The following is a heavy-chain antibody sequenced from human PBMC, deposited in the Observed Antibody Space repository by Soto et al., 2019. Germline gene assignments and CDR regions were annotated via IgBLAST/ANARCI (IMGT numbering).Heavy chain of an antibody. Sequence: QLVQSGAEVKKPGASVKVSCKASGYIFSDYAISWVRQAPGQGLEWVGWISASIGHTNYAQSFQGRVTMTTDRSTTTAYMELRSLRSDDTAVYYCASGSYCSGGTCTNWFDPWGQGTLVTVSS. V-gene: IGHV1-18*01. D-gene: IGHD2-15*01. J-gene: IGHJ5*01. CDR3: ASGSYCSGGTCTNWFDP. CDR1: GYIFSDYA. CDR2: ISASIGHT.